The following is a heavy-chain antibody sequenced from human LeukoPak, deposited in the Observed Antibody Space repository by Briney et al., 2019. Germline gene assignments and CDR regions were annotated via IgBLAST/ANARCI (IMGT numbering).Heavy chain of an antibody. D-gene: IGHD4-23*01. V-gene: IGHV3-21*01. CDR3: ARVLYGGNSEYYFDY. J-gene: IGHJ4*02. CDR2: ISSSSSYI. Sequence: GGSLRLSCAASGFTFSSYSMNWVRQAPGKGLEWVSSISSSSSYIYYADSVKGRFTISRDNAKNSLYLQMNSLRAEDTAVYYCARVLYGGNSEYYFDYWGQGTLVTVSS. CDR1: GFTFSSYS.